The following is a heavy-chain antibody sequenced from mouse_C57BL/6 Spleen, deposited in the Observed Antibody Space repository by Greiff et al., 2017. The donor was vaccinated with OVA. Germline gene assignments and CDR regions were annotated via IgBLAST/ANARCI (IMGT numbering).Heavy chain of an antibody. CDR1: GYTFTEYT. CDR3: ARHDYEGWCCDV. J-gene: IGHJ1*03. Sequence: QVQLQQSGAELVKPGASVKLSCKASGYTFTEYTIHWVQQRSGQGLEWIGWFYPGSGSITYNEKFKDKATLTEDKSSSTVYMELSRLTSEDSAFYFCARHDYEGWCCDVWGTGTTVTVSS. V-gene: IGHV1-62-2*01. CDR2: FYPGSGSI. D-gene: IGHD2-3*01.